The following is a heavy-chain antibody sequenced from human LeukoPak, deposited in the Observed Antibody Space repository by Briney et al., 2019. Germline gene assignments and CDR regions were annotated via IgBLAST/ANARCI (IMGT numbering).Heavy chain of an antibody. V-gene: IGHV4-39*01. CDR3: ARQTPVAGTFDY. CDR1: GGSISSSSYY. J-gene: IGHJ4*02. D-gene: IGHD6-19*01. CDR2: IYYSGST. Sequence: SETLSLTCTVSGGSISSSSYYWGWIRQPPGKGLEWIGSIYYSGSTYYNPSLKSRVTISVDTSKNQFSPKLSSVTAADTAVYYCARQTPVAGTFDYWGQGTLVTVSS.